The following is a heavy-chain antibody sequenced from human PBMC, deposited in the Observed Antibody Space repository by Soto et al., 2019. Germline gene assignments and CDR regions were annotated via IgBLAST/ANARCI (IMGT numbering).Heavy chain of an antibody. CDR3: ARETTVTSYYYDSSGYRLYYFDY. Sequence: QVQLQESGPGLVKPSETLSLTCTVSGGSISSYYWSWIRQPPGKGLEWIGYIYYSGSTNYNPSLKSRVTISVDTSKNQFSLKLSSVTAADTAVYYCARETTVTSYYYDSSGYRLYYFDYWGQGTLVTVSS. J-gene: IGHJ4*02. CDR2: IYYSGST. V-gene: IGHV4-59*01. CDR1: GGSISSYY. D-gene: IGHD3-22*01.